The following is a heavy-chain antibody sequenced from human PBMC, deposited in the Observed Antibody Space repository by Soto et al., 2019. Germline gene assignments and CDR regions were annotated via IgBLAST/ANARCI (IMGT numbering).Heavy chain of an antibody. J-gene: IGHJ3*02. D-gene: IGHD3-10*01. Sequence: GGALRLSCAASGFTFSSYSMNWVRQAPGKGLEWVSSISSSSSYIYYADSVKGRFTISRDNAKNSLYLQMNSLRAEDTAVYYCARAPYGSGSSIDDAFDIWGQGTMVTVS. CDR3: ARAPYGSGSSIDDAFDI. CDR2: ISSSSSYI. V-gene: IGHV3-21*01. CDR1: GFTFSSYS.